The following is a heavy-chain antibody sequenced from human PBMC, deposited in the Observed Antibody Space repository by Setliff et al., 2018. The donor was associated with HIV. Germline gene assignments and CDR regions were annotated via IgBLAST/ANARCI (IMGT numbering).Heavy chain of an antibody. CDR3: ARLHTDYGSWFFDH. J-gene: IGHJ5*02. D-gene: IGHD3-10*01. V-gene: IGHV4-4*02. CDR2: IYHSGST. Sequence: SETLSLTCDVSGVSISDNNYWNWVRQPPGKGLEWIGEIYHSGSTNYNPSLKSRVTISVDMSKKRFSLKLTSVTAADTAVYYCARLHTDYGSWFFDHWGQGILVTVSS. CDR1: GVSISDNNY.